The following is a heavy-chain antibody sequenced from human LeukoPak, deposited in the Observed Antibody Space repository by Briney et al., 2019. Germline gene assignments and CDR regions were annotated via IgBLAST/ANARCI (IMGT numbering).Heavy chain of an antibody. D-gene: IGHD6-19*01. V-gene: IGHV1-2*06. CDR3: AREDSSGWYGYLYYYYYYGMDV. CDR1: GYTFTGYY. Sequence: PGASVTVPCKASGYTFTGYYMHWVRQAPGQGLEWMGRINPNSGGTNYAQKFQGRVTMTRDTSISTAYMELSRLRSDDTAVYYCAREDSSGWYGYLYYYYYYGMDVWGQGTTVTVSS. CDR2: INPNSGGT. J-gene: IGHJ6*02.